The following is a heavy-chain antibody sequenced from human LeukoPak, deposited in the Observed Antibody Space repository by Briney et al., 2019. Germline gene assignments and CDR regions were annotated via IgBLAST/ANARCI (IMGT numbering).Heavy chain of an antibody. CDR3: ARQSRDGSKTRGYYFDY. CDR1: GXSFTNYW. J-gene: IGHJ4*02. D-gene: IGHD3-10*01. CDR2: IYPADSDT. Sequence: GESLKISCQVSGXSFTNYWIGWVRQMPGKGLESMGIIYPADSDTAYSPSFQGQVTISADKSISTVYPQWSSLKASDTAMYYCARQSRDGSKTRGYYFDYWGQGTLVTVS. V-gene: IGHV5-51*01.